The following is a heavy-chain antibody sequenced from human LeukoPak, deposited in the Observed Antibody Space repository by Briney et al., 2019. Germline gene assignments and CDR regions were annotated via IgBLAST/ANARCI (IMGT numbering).Heavy chain of an antibody. D-gene: IGHD3-9*01. J-gene: IGHJ6*02. V-gene: IGHV1-69*13. Sequence: SVKVSCKASGGTFSRYAISWVRQAPGQGLEWMGGIIPIFGTANHAQKFQGGVTITADESTSTAYMELSSLRSEDTAVYYCARLPLTGYSRGYYYGMDVWGQGTTVTVSS. CDR3: ARLPLTGYSRGYYYGMDV. CDR1: GGTFSRYA. CDR2: IIPIFGTA.